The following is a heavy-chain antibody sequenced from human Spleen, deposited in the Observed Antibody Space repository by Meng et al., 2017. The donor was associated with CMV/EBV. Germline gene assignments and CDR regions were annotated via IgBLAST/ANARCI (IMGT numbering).Heavy chain of an antibody. D-gene: IGHD4-17*01. Sequence: ASVKVSCKASGYTFSNYDINWVRQAPGQGLEWMGWMNPCTGYTGFAQKFQGRVTLTRDTSSTTAYMELSSLRPEDTAVYYCARSDYGDFDYWGQGVLVTVSS. V-gene: IGHV1-8*03. CDR1: GYTFSNYD. J-gene: IGHJ4*02. CDR3: ARSDYGDFDY. CDR2: MNPCTGYT.